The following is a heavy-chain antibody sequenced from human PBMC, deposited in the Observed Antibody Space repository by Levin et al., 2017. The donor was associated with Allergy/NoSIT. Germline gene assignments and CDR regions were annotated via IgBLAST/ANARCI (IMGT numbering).Heavy chain of an antibody. J-gene: IGHJ6*02. Sequence: SETLSLTCAVYGGSFSGYYWSWIRQPPGKGLEWIGEINHSGSTNYNPSLKSRVTISVDTSKNQFSLKLSSVTAADTAVYYCARERLNYYGSGSKAKPYYYYGMDVWGQGTTVTVSS. CDR3: ARERLNYYGSGSKAKPYYYYGMDV. D-gene: IGHD3-10*01. CDR1: GGSFSGYY. CDR2: INHSGST. V-gene: IGHV4-34*01.